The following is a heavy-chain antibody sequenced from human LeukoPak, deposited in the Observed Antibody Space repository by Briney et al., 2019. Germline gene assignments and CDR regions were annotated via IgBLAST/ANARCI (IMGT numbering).Heavy chain of an antibody. Sequence: SETLSLTCTVSGGSISSYYWSWIRQPPGKGLEWIGYIYYSGSTNYNPSLKSRVTISVDTSKNQFSLKLSSVTAADTAVYYCARPESTAMDLYAFDIWGQGTMVTVSS. J-gene: IGHJ3*02. CDR2: IYYSGST. V-gene: IGHV4-59*08. CDR1: GGSISSYY. CDR3: ARPESTAMDLYAFDI. D-gene: IGHD5-18*01.